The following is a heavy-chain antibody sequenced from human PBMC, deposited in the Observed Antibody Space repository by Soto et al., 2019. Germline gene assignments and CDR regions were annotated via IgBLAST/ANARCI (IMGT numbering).Heavy chain of an antibody. D-gene: IGHD2-21*01. CDR1: GGSFRGYY. Sequence: QVRLQQWGAGLLKPSETLALTCAVHGGSFRGYYWSWIRQPPGKGLERIGEINHSGGTNYNPSLKSRVSISVDASKHQFSLQLSSVTDADTAVYYCARLWSSNEGSSWGQGTLVAVSS. V-gene: IGHV4-34*01. J-gene: IGHJ4*02. CDR2: INHSGGT. CDR3: ARLWSSNEGSS.